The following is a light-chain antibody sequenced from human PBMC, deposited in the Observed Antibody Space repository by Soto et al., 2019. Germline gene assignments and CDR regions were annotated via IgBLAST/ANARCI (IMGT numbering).Light chain of an antibody. CDR2: DVS. J-gene: IGLJ2*01. V-gene: IGLV2-14*01. Sequence: QSALTQPASVSGSPGQSITISCTGTSSDVGGYNYVSWYQQHPGKAPKLMIYDVSNRPSGVSNRFSGSKSGNTASLTISGRQAEDEAEYYCSSYTSSSTDVVFGGGTKLTVL. CDR1: SSDVGGYNY. CDR3: SSYTSSSTDVV.